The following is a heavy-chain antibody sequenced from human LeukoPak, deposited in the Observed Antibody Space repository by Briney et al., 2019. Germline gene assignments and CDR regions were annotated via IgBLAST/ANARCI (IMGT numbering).Heavy chain of an antibody. CDR3: ARENDYGDYNGYYYYYMDV. CDR1: GFTFSSYW. V-gene: IGHV3-7*01. CDR2: IKQDGSEK. Sequence: GGSLRLSCAASGFTFSSYWMSWVRQAPGKGLEWVANIKQDGSEKYYVDSVKGRFTISRDNAKNSLYLQMNSLRAEDTAVYYCARENDYGDYNGYYYYYMDVGGKGTTVTVSS. J-gene: IGHJ6*03. D-gene: IGHD4-17*01.